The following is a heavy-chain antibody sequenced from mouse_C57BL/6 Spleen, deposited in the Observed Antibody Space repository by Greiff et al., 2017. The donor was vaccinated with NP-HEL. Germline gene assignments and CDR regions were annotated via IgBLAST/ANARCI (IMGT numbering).Heavy chain of an antibody. CDR3: ARYRSAYYGNYFDY. V-gene: IGHV1-52*01. J-gene: IGHJ2*01. CDR2: IDPSDSET. Sequence: QVQLQQPGAELVRPGSSVKLSCKASGYTFTSYSMHWVKQRPIQGLEWIGNIDPSDSETHYNQKFKDKATLTVDKSSSTAYMQLSSLTSEDSAVYYCARYRSAYYGNYFDYWGQGTTLTVSS. D-gene: IGHD2-10*01. CDR1: GYTFTSYS.